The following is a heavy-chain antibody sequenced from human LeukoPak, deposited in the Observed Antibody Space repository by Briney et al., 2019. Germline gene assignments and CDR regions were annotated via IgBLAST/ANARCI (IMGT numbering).Heavy chain of an antibody. J-gene: IGHJ4*02. CDR3: ARDRYGDGFAHFDY. Sequence: ASVKVSCKASGYTFTSYAMHWVRQAPGQGLEWMGWITPSGGTNYPQKFQGRVAITRDASITTAYMDLSRLTSDDTAVYYCARDRYGDGFAHFDYWGQGALVTVSS. CDR1: GYTFTSYA. D-gene: IGHD5-24*01. CDR2: ITPSGGT. V-gene: IGHV1-2*02.